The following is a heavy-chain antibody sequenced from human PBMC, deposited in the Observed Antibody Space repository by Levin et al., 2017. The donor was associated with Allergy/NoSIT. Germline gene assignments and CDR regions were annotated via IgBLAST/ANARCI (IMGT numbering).Heavy chain of an antibody. CDR3: AKAPGANNY. CDR2: ISGSGGST. V-gene: IGHV3-23*01. D-gene: IGHD2/OR15-2a*01. CDR1: GFTFSSYA. J-gene: IGHJ4*02. Sequence: GESLKISCAASGFTFSSYAMSWVRQAPGKGLEWVSAISGSGGSTYYADSVKGRFTISRDNSKNTLYLQMNSLRAEDTAVYYCAKAPGANNYWGQGTLVTVSS.